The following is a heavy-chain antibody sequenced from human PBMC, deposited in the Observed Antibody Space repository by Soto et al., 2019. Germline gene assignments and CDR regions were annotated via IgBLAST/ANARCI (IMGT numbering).Heavy chain of an antibody. Sequence: QVQLVQSGAEVKKPGASVKVSCKASGYTFTSYGISWVRQAPGQGLEWMGWISAYNGNTNYAQKLQGRVTITTDTPASKAYMELRRLRSDDTAVYYCVSRSATTDYWGQGTLVTVSS. CDR3: VSRSATTDY. J-gene: IGHJ4*02. CDR2: ISAYNGNT. CDR1: GYTFTSYG. D-gene: IGHD1-1*01. V-gene: IGHV1-18*01.